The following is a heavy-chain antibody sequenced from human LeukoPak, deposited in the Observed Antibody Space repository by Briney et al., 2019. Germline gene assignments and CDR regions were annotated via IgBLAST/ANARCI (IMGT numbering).Heavy chain of an antibody. J-gene: IGHJ4*02. CDR3: AGEYGSSWYGIFFDY. CDR1: GGSMCGFY. D-gene: IGHD6-13*01. Sequence: SETLSLTCSVSGGSMCGFYWTWMRQTAGKGLEWIGRVYITGSTNYDPSFQSRVTMSVDTSKNQIFLKMSPLTAADTAVYYCAGEYGSSWYGIFFDYWGQGTLVIVSS. V-gene: IGHV4-4*07. CDR2: VYITGST.